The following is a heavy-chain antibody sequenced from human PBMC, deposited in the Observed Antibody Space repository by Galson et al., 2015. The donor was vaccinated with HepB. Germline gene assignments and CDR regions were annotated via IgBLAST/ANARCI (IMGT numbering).Heavy chain of an antibody. D-gene: IGHD1-1*01. V-gene: IGHV3-53*01. CDR2: IYSGGSK. CDR3: AREVQLERHAFDI. CDR1: GFTVSSNY. Sequence: SLRLSCAASGFTVSSNYMSWVRQAPGKGLEWVSVIYSGGSKYYADSVKGRFTISRDNSKNTLYLQMNSLRAEDTAVYYCAREVQLERHAFDIWGQGTMVTVSS. J-gene: IGHJ3*02.